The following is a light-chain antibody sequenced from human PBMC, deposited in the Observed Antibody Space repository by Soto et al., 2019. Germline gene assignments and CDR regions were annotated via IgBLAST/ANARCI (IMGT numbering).Light chain of an antibody. J-gene: IGLJ2*01. V-gene: IGLV1-44*01. CDR2: SNN. CDR3: AAWDDSLNGYVV. CDR1: SSNIRSNP. Sequence: QLVLTQPPSASGTLGQRVTISCSGSSSNIRSNPVNWYQQLPGTAPKLLIYSNNQRPSGVPDRFSGSKSGTSASLAISGLQSEDEAGYYCAAWDDSLNGYVVFGGGTKLTVL.